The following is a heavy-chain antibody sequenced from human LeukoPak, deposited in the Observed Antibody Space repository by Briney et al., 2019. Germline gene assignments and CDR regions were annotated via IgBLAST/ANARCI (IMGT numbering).Heavy chain of an antibody. CDR3: ARGPSHGAFDI. CDR2: INPNSGGT. J-gene: IGHJ3*02. V-gene: IGHV1-2*02. CDR1: GGTFSSYA. Sequence: ASVKVSCKASGGTFSSYAISWVRQAPGQGLEWMGWINPNSGGTSYAQIFQGRVTMTRDTSISTAYMELSRLKSDDTAVYYCARGPSHGAFDIWGQGTMVTVSS.